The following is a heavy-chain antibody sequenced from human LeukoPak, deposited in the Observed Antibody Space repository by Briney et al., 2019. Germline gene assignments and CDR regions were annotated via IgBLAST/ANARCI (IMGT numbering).Heavy chain of an antibody. V-gene: IGHV4-38-2*02. CDR3: VRDGETYSSSWFWFDP. J-gene: IGHJ5*02. CDR1: GYAFSSGYY. D-gene: IGHD6-13*01. Sequence: SETLSLTCTASGYAFSSGYYWGWLRQSPGKGLEWIGIIYHSGSIYYNPSLKSRVTISVDTSKNQFSLKLSSVTAADTAVYYCVRDGETYSSSWFWFDPWGQGTLVTVSS. CDR2: IYHSGSI.